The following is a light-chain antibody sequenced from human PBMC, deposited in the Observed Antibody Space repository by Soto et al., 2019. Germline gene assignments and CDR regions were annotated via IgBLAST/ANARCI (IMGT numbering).Light chain of an antibody. CDR1: QTVTNNY. Sequence: EVVLTQSPGTLSLSPGERATLSCRASQTVTNNYLAWYQQKPGQAPRLLIFGASSRATGIPDRFSGSGSGTDFTLSISRLEPEDFAVYYCQQYGTSPFTFGPGTKVDLK. V-gene: IGKV3-20*01. CDR2: GAS. CDR3: QQYGTSPFT. J-gene: IGKJ3*01.